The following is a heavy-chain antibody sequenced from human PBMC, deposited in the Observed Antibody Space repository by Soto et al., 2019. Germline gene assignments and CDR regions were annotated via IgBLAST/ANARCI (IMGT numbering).Heavy chain of an antibody. V-gene: IGHV3-30-3*01. J-gene: IGHJ4*02. Sequence: HVQLVEYGGGVVQPGRSLRLSCAASGFTFSTYAMHWVRQAPGKGLEWVAVISYEGSNKYYADSVKGRFTISRDNSKNPVYLQMNSLRAEDTAVYYCARDKSPYSSCWHTRHFDYWVQGTLVTVSS. D-gene: IGHD6-19*01. CDR3: ARDKSPYSSCWHTRHFDY. CDR1: GFTFSTYA. CDR2: ISYEGSNK.